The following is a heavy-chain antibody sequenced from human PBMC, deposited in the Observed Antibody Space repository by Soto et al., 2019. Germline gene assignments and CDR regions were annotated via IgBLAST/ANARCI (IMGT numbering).Heavy chain of an antibody. D-gene: IGHD3-22*01. CDR2: IYYSGST. CDR1: GASISSGDYY. J-gene: IGHJ4*02. CDR3: ARAFDDSSGYYGGLGY. Sequence: QVQLQESGPGLVKPSQTLSLTCTVSGASISSGDYYWSWIRQPPGKGLEWIGYIYYSGSTYCNPSLKSRLTMSIDTSKNQLSLKLSSVTAADTAVYYCARAFDDSSGYYGGLGYWGQGTLVTVSS. V-gene: IGHV4-30-4*01.